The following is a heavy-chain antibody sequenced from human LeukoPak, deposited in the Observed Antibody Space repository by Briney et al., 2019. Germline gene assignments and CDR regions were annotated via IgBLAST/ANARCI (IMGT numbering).Heavy chain of an antibody. CDR3: ASPGVTLWEPFKF. D-gene: IGHD1-26*01. Sequence: SQTLSLTCTVSGGSISSGSYCWSWIRQPAGKGLEWIGRIYTSGSTNYNPSLKSRVTISVDTSKNQFSLKLSSVTAADTAVYYCASPGVTLWEPFKFWGQGTLVTVSS. CDR1: GGSISSGSYC. J-gene: IGHJ4*02. CDR2: IYTSGST. V-gene: IGHV4-61*02.